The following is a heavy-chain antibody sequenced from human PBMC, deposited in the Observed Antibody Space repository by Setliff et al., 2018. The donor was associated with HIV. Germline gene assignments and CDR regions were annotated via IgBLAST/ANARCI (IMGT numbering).Heavy chain of an antibody. CDR3: ARDEHGYNSNWYGVD. V-gene: IGHV4-4*08. Sequence: SETLSLTCTVSGGSISSYYWSWIRQPPGKGLEWIGRIYTSGSTNYNPSLKSRVTISVDTSKNQFSLKLSSVTVADTAVYYCARDEHGYNSNWYGVDWGQGALVTVSS. J-gene: IGHJ4*02. D-gene: IGHD6-13*01. CDR1: GGSISSYY. CDR2: IYTSGST.